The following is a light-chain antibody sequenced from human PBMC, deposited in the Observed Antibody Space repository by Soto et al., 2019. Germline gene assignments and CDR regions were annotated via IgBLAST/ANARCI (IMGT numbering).Light chain of an antibody. CDR3: QQRRNWSLT. J-gene: IGKJ4*01. Sequence: EIVLTQSPATLSLSPGERATLSCRASQSVSSYLAWYQQKPGQAPRLLIYDASNRATGIPARFSGSGSGTDFTPTISSLEPEDFAVYYCQQRRNWSLTFGGGTKVEIK. CDR2: DAS. CDR1: QSVSSY. V-gene: IGKV3-11*01.